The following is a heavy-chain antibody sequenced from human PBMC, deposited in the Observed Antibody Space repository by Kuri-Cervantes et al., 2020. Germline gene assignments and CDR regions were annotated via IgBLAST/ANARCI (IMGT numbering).Heavy chain of an antibody. CDR3: AKREWRSLYYFDS. CDR2: IKQDGSEK. Sequence: GESLKISCAASGFTFSSYWMSWVRQGPGKGLEWVANIKQDGSEKYYVDIVKGRFTISRDNAKNSLYLQMNSLRAEDTAVYYCAKREWRSLYYFDSWGQGSLVTVSS. CDR1: GFTFSSYW. D-gene: IGHD1-26*01. V-gene: IGHV3-7*01. J-gene: IGHJ4*02.